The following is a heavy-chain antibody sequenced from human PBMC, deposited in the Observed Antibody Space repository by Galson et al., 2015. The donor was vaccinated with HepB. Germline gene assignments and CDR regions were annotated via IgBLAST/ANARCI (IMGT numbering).Heavy chain of an antibody. CDR2: ISGGNGNT. V-gene: IGHV1-3*01. CDR3: ARAGDYHDSSGYHSFDY. Sequence: SVKVSCKASGYTFTSYAMHWVRQAPGQRLEWMGWISGGNGNTKYSQNFQGRVTITRDTSATTANMELSSLRFEDTAVYYCARAGDYHDSSGYHSFDYWGQGTLVTVSS. J-gene: IGHJ4*02. CDR1: GYTFTSYA. D-gene: IGHD3-22*01.